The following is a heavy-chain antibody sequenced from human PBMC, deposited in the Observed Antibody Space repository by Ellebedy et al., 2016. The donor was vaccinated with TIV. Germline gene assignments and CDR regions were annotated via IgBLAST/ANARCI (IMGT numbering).Heavy chain of an antibody. D-gene: IGHD5-18*01. CDR1: GGSISSYY. J-gene: IGHJ4*02. V-gene: IGHV4-34*01. CDR2: INHSGST. CDR3: ARCPGDTAMVTCYFDY. Sequence: MPSETLSLTCNVSGGSISSYYWSWIRQPPGKGLEWIGEINHSGSTNYNPSLKSRVTVSVDTSKNQFSLKLSSVTAADTAVYYCARCPGDTAMVTCYFDYWGQGTLVTVSS.